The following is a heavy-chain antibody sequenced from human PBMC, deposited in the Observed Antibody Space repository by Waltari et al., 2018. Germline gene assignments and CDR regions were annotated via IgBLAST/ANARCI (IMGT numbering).Heavy chain of an antibody. D-gene: IGHD3-3*01. CDR3: ARGPTEARSYYYYYGMDV. J-gene: IGHJ6*02. Sequence: QVQLVQSGAEVKKPGSSVKVSCKASGGTFSSYAISWVRQAPGQGLEWMGGIIPIFGTANYAQKFQGRVTITTDESTSTAYMELSSLRSEDTAVYYCARGPTEARSYYYYYGMDVWGQGTTVTVSS. CDR2: IIPIFGTA. CDR1: GGTFSSYA. V-gene: IGHV1-69*05.